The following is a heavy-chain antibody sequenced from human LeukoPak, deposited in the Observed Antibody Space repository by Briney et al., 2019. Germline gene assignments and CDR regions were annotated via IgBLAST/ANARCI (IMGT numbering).Heavy chain of an antibody. Sequence: PGGSLRLSCAASGFTFSNYNFYWVRQAPGKGLEWVSSISSTSSYIYYADSVKGRFTISRDNARNSLYLQMNSLRAEDTAVYYCVSFYETYWGRGTLVTVSS. CDR3: VSFYETY. J-gene: IGHJ4*02. CDR2: ISSTSSYI. V-gene: IGHV3-21*06. CDR1: GFTFSNYN. D-gene: IGHD2/OR15-2a*01.